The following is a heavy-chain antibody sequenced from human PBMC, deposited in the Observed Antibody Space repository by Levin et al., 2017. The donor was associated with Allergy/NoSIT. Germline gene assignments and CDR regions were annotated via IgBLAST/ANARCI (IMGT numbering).Heavy chain of an antibody. D-gene: IGHD2-2*01. J-gene: IGHJ4*02. CDR1: GFTFSSFW. V-gene: IGHV3-7*01. CDR2: IKHDGSEE. CDR3: ARDFYCTTTTCYDDY. Sequence: GESLKISCAASGFTFSSFWMSWVRQPPGKGLEWVANIKHDGSEEYYVDSVKGRFSIYRDNAKNSLYLQMNSLRAEDTAVYYCARDFYCTTTTCYDDYWGQGTLVTVSS.